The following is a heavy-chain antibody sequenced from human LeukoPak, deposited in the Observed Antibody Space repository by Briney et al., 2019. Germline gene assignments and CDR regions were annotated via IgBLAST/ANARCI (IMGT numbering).Heavy chain of an antibody. Sequence: VSVKVSCKASGYTFTSYAMNWVRQAPGQGLEWMGWINTNTGNPTYAQGFTGRFVFSLDTSVSTAYLQISSLKAEDTAVYYCARSNCSGGSCYSWRYYYYYYMDVWGKGTTVTVSS. CDR3: ARSNCSGGSCYSWRYYYYYYMDV. CDR2: INTNTGNP. J-gene: IGHJ6*03. D-gene: IGHD2-15*01. CDR1: GYTFTSYA. V-gene: IGHV7-4-1*02.